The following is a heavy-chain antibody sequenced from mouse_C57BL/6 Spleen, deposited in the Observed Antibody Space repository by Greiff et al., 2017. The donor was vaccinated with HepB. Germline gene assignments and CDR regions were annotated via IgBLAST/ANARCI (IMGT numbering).Heavy chain of an antibody. D-gene: IGHD4-1*01. V-gene: IGHV1-64*01. CDR2: IHPNSGST. CDR3: AINWDWFAY. J-gene: IGHJ3*01. Sequence: QVQLQQSGAELVKPGASVKLSCKASGYTFTSYWMHWVKQRPGQGLEWIGMIHPNSGSTNYNEKFKSKAKLTVDKSSSTAYMQLSSLTSEDSAVYYCAINWDWFAYWGQGTLVTVSA. CDR1: GYTFTSYW.